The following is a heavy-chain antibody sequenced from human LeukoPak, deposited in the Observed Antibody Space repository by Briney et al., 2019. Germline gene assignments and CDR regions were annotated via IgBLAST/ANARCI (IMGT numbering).Heavy chain of an antibody. CDR2: ISGSGGST. J-gene: IGHJ4*02. Sequence: GGSLRLSCAASGFTLSSYAMSWVRQAPGKGLEWVSAISGSGGSTYYADSPKGRFTISRDNSKNTLYLQMNSRRAEDTAVYYCAKDGVYCSSTSCYDNFDYWVQGTLVTVSS. CDR1: GFTLSSYA. D-gene: IGHD2-2*01. CDR3: AKDGVYCSSTSCYDNFDY. V-gene: IGHV3-23*01.